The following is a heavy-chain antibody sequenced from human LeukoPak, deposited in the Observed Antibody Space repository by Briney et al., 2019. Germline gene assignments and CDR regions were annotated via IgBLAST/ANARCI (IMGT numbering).Heavy chain of an antibody. CDR1: GDSITSGSYF. CDR3: ARRRDSGYYYFDY. D-gene: IGHD3-22*01. CDR2: IYYSGTS. V-gene: IGHV4-39*01. J-gene: IGHJ4*02. Sequence: SETLSLTCTVSGDSITSGSYFWGWVRQPPGKGLDWIGSIYYSGTSYYNPSLKSRVTISVDTSKNQFSLKLTYVTAADTAVYYCARRRDSGYYYFDYWGQGTLVTVSS.